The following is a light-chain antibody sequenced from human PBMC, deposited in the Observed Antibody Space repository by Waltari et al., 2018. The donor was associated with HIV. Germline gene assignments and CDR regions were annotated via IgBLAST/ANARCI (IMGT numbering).Light chain of an antibody. CDR2: GAS. Sequence: EIVMTQSPATLSVSPGRTATLSCRASQSVASNLAWYQQKPGQTPRLLIYGASTRATGISPRFSGSVSGTNFALTITSLQSEDVAVYYCQQYNNWPWFTFGQGTKLEIK. CDR1: QSVASN. CDR3: QQYNNWPWFT. J-gene: IGKJ2*01. V-gene: IGKV3-15*01.